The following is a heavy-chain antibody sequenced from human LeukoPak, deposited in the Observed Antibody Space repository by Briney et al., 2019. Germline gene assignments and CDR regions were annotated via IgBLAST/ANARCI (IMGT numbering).Heavy chain of an antibody. CDR3: ARTGFYSRGRFYGVYWYFGMDV. D-gene: IGHD3-3*01. V-gene: IGHV3-30*03. J-gene: IGHJ6*02. Sequence: GGSLRLSCAASGFTFGSYGMHWVRQAPGMGLEWVAAISYDGGDKYYADSVKGRFTISRDNSKNTLYLQMNSLRAEDTAVYHCARTGFYSRGRFYGVYWYFGMDVWGQGTMVAVSS. CDR1: GFTFGSYG. CDR2: ISYDGGDK.